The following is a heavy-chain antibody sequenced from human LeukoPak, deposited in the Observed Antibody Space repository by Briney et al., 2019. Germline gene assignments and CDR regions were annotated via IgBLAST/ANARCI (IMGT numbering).Heavy chain of an antibody. CDR1: GFTFSSYA. CDR2: ISGSGGST. V-gene: IGHV3-23*01. D-gene: IGHD4-23*01. CDR3: AKATNYGGNRGAFDI. Sequence: GGSLRLSCAASGFTFSSYAMIWVRQAPGKGLEWVSAISGSGGSTYYADSVKGRFTISRDNSKNTLYLQMNSLRAEDTAVYYCAKATNYGGNRGAFDIWGQGTMVTVSS. J-gene: IGHJ3*02.